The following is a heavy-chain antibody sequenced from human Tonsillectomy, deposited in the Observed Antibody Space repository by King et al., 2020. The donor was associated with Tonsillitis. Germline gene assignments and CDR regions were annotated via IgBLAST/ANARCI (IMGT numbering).Heavy chain of an antibody. V-gene: IGHV4-4*02. J-gene: IGHJ6*03. CDR1: GGSISSSNW. Sequence: QLKESGPGLVKPSGTLSLTCAVSGGSISSSNWWSWVRQPPGKGLEWIGEVYHTGSTNYNPSLKSRVTISVDKSKNQFSLNLSSVTAADTAVYYCAKDATPSTSYYMDVWGKGTTVTVSS. CDR3: AKDATPSTSYYMDV. CDR2: VYHTGST.